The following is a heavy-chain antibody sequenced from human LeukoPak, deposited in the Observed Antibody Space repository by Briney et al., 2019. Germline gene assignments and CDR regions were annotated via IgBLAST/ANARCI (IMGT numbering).Heavy chain of an antibody. CDR2: IYPDDSDI. Sequence: GESLKISCKGSGYTFTNHWIGWVRQMPGEGLQWMGIIYPDDSDIRYSPSFQGQVTISADKSIITAYLQWSSLKASDTAMYYCARHGRGSRSPNAFDIWGQGTMVTVSS. CDR1: GYTFTNHW. J-gene: IGHJ3*02. V-gene: IGHV5-51*01. D-gene: IGHD3-10*01. CDR3: ARHGRGSRSPNAFDI.